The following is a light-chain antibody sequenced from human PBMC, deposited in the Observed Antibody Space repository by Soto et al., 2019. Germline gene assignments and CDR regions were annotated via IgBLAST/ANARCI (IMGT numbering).Light chain of an antibody. V-gene: IGLV2-8*01. CDR2: EVT. CDR3: SSYAGSNNWV. Sequence: QSALTQPPSASGSPGQSVTISCTGTSSDVGDYNYVSWYQQHPGKAPKLLIYEVTERPSGVPDRFSGSKSGNTASLTVSGLPADDEADYYCSSYAGSNNWVFGGGTKLTVL. CDR1: SSDVGDYNY. J-gene: IGLJ3*02.